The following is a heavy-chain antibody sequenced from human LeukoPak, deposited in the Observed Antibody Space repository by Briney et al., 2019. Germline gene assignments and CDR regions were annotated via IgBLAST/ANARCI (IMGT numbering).Heavy chain of an antibody. CDR3: ARDRASTSYDSSGYYPSGWFDP. D-gene: IGHD3-22*01. V-gene: IGHV1-2*02. CDR1: VYTFPCYY. CDR2: INPNSGGT. J-gene: IGHJ5*02. Sequence: AAVPVSLKSSVYTFPCYYMHWVRQAPGPGLEWMGFINPNSGGTNYAQKFQGRVTMTRDTSISTAYMELSRLRYDDTAVYYCARDRASTSYDSSGYYPSGWFDPWGQGTLVTVSS.